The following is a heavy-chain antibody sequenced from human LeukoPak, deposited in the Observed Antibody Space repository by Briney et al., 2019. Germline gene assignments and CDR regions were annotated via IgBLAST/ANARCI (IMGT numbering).Heavy chain of an antibody. J-gene: IGHJ3*02. D-gene: IGHD3-22*01. Sequence: GGSLRLSCAASGFTVSSNYMSWVRQAPGKGLEWVSVIYSGGSTYYADSVKGRFTISRDNSKNTLYLQMNSLRAEDTAVYYCARETMIEVVNDAFDIWGQGTMVTVSS. CDR1: GFTVSSNY. V-gene: IGHV3-53*01. CDR3: ARETMIEVVNDAFDI. CDR2: IYSGGST.